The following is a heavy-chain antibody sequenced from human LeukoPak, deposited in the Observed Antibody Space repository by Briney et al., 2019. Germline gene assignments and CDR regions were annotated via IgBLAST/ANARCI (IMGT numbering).Heavy chain of an antibody. V-gene: IGHV4-4*02. CDR3: ASVGIAVAGDAFDI. Sequence: SETPSLTCAVSGGSISSSNWWSWVRQPPRKGLEWIGEIYHSGSTNYNPSLKSRVTISVDKSKNQFSLKLSSVTAADTAVYYCASVGIAVAGDAFDIWGQGTMVTVSS. CDR1: GGSISSSNW. CDR2: IYHSGST. D-gene: IGHD6-19*01. J-gene: IGHJ3*02.